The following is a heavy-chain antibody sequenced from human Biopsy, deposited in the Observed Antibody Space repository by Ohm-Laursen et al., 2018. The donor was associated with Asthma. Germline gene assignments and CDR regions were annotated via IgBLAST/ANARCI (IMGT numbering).Heavy chain of an antibody. CDR1: GGSVSSGSHY. D-gene: IGHD6-19*01. V-gene: IGHV4-61*01. J-gene: IGHJ4*02. CDR3: VRAVRNEQWLAPFDY. Sequence: SETLSLTCIVSGGSVSSGSHYWSWIRQPPGKGLEWIGYISYSGSTNYNPSLKSRITMSVDTSKNRMFLELASVTAADTAIYYCVRAVRNEQWLAPFDYWGQGKPVTVSS. CDR2: ISYSGST.